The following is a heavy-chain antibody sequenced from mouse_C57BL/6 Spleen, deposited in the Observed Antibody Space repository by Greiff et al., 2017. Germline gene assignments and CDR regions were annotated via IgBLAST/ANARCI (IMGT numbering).Heavy chain of an antibody. CDR1: GFTISSYA. J-gene: IGHJ1*03. V-gene: IGHV5-4*01. CDR2: ISDGGSYT. Sequence: EVQLVESGGGLVKPGGSLTLSCAASGFTISSYAMSCVLQTPEKRMEWVATISDGGSYTYYPDNVKGRFSISRDNAKNNLYLQMCHLKSDDTAMYYCASVHYFDVWGTGTTVTVSS. CDR3: ASVHYFDV.